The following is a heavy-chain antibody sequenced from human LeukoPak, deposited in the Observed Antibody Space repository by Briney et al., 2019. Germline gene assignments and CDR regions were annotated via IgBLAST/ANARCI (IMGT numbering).Heavy chain of an antibody. CDR1: GGSISSYY. Sequence: LSLTCTVSGGSISSYYWSWIRQPPGKGLEWVSYISSSGSTIYYADSVKGRFTISRDNAKNSLYLQMNSLRAEDTAVYYCARAPTGYYYGMDVWGQGTTVTVSS. CDR2: ISSSGSTI. V-gene: IGHV3-11*04. CDR3: ARAPTGYYYGMDV. J-gene: IGHJ6*02.